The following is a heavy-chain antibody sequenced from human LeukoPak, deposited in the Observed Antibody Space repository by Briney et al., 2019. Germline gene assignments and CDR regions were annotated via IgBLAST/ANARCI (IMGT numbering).Heavy chain of an antibody. Sequence: ASVKVSCKVSGYTLSDLAMHWVRQGPGKGLEWMGGYDPEEGETFYAQKFEGRLTLAEDMSTDTVYMELTSLRSDDTAVYYCARGGQWFDPWGQGTLVTVSS. CDR2: YDPEEGET. CDR3: ARGGQWFDP. V-gene: IGHV1-24*01. CDR1: GYTLSDLA. J-gene: IGHJ5*02.